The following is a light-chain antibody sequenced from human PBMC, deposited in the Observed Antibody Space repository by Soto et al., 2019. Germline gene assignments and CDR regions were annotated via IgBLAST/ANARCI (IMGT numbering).Light chain of an antibody. V-gene: IGKV1-27*01. CDR1: QGISSY. CDR2: AAS. J-gene: IGKJ4*01. Sequence: DIQMTQSHSSLSASVGDTVTITCRASQGISSYLAWYQQKPGKVPKLLIYAASTLQSGVPSRFSGSASGTDFTLTVSSLQPEDVGTYYCQKYNSAPLTFGGGTKVEIK. CDR3: QKYNSAPLT.